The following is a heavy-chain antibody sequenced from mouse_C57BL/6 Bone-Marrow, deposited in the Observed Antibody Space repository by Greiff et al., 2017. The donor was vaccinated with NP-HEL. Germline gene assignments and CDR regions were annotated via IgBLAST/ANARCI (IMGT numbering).Heavy chain of an antibody. D-gene: IGHD2-3*01. CDR2: IDPSDSYT. J-gene: IGHJ1*03. CDR1: GYTFTSYW. CDR3: ARDGGYYPYWYFDV. V-gene: IGHV1-50*01. Sequence: QVQLQQPGAELVKPGASVKLSCKASGYTFTSYWMQWVKQRPGQGLEWIGEIDPSDSYTNYNQKFKGKATLTVDTSSSTAYMKLSSLTSEDSAVYYCARDGGYYPYWYFDVGGTGTTVTVSS.